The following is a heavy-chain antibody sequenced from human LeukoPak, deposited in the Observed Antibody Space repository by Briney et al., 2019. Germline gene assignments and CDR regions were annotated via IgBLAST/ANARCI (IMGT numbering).Heavy chain of an antibody. Sequence: GGSLRLSCAASGFTFSSYAMSWVRQAPGKGLEWVSAISGSGGSTYYADSVKGRFTISRDNSKNTLYLQMNSLRAEDTAVYYCARAGYSSSLAETFDPWGQGTLVTVSS. CDR1: GFTFSSYA. D-gene: IGHD6-13*01. CDR3: ARAGYSSSLAETFDP. CDR2: ISGSGGST. J-gene: IGHJ5*02. V-gene: IGHV3-23*01.